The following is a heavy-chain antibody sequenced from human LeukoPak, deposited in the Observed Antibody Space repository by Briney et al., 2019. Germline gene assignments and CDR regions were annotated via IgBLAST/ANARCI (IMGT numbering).Heavy chain of an antibody. CDR1: GGSFSGYY. J-gene: IGHJ4*02. Sequence: SETLSLTRAVYGGSFSGYYWSWIRQPPGKGLEWIGEINHSGSTNYNPSLKSRVTISVDTSKNQFSLKLSSVTAADTAVYYCARSPYYYGSGSYGYWGQGTLVTVSS. V-gene: IGHV4-34*01. CDR3: ARSPYYYGSGSYGY. CDR2: INHSGST. D-gene: IGHD3-10*01.